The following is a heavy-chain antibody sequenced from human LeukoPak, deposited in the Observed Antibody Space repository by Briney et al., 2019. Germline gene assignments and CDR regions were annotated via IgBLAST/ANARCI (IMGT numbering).Heavy chain of an antibody. V-gene: IGHV1-18*01. J-gene: IGHJ4*02. CDR2: ISAYNGNT. D-gene: IGHD2-8*01. Sequence: ASVKVSCKASGYTFTSYGISWVRQAPGQGLEWMGWISAYNGNTNYAQKLQGRVTMTTDTSTSTAYMELRSLRSDDTAVYYCATYIGYCTNGVCFAHFDYWGQGTLVTVSS. CDR3: ATYIGYCTNGVCFAHFDY. CDR1: GYTFTSYG.